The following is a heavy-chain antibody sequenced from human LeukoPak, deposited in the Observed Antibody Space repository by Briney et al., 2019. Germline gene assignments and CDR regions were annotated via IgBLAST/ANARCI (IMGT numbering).Heavy chain of an antibody. J-gene: IGHJ4*02. D-gene: IGHD2-15*01. CDR1: GGSISSYY. V-gene: IGHV4-59*01. Sequence: SETLSLTCTVSGGSISSYYWSWIRQPPGKGLEWIGYIYYSGSTNYNPSLKSRVTISVDTSKNQFSLKLSSVTAADTAVYYCAREVVSGGNCFFDYWGQGTLVTVSS. CDR3: AREVVSGGNCFFDY. CDR2: IYYSGST.